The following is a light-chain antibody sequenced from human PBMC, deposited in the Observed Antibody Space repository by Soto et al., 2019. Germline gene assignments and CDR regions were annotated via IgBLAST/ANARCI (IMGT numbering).Light chain of an antibody. Sequence: DIQMTPSPSSLSASVGDRVTITCRSTQSINNYLNWYQQKPGKAPKLLIYAATDLQSGVPSRFSGSGFGTDFTLTINSLHPEDFATFYCQQSYVAPYTFGQGTKLEIK. CDR3: QQSYVAPYT. CDR2: AAT. V-gene: IGKV1-39*01. CDR1: QSINNY. J-gene: IGKJ2*01.